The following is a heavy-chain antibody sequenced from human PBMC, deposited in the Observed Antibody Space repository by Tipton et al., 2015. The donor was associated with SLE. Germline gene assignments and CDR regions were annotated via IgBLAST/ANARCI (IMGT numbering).Heavy chain of an antibody. D-gene: IGHD3-9*01. CDR2: LYYSGST. J-gene: IGHJ2*01. Sequence: TLSLTCTVSGGSIISYYWSWIRQPPGKGLEWIGYLYYSGSTNYNPSLKRRVTISVDTSKNHFSLKLSSVTAADTAVYYCARDDYDILTGYRYFDLWGRGPLVTVSS. CDR1: GGSIISYY. CDR3: ARDDYDILTGYRYFDL. V-gene: IGHV4-59*01.